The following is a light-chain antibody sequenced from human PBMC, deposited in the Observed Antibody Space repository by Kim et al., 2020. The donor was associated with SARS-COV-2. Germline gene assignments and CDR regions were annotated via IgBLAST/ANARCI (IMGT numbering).Light chain of an antibody. CDR3: FSYAGSTYV. V-gene: IGLV2-8*01. CDR2: EVN. J-gene: IGLJ1*01. Sequence: PVQSFTLSCTGTSSDVGGYNYVSWYQQHPGKAPKLMIYEVNKRPSGVPDRFSGSKSGSTASLTVSGLQAEDEADYYCFSYAGSTYVFGTGTKVTVL. CDR1: SSDVGGYNY.